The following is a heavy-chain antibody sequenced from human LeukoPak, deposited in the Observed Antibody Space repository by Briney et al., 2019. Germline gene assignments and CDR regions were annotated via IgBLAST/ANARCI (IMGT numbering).Heavy chain of an antibody. D-gene: IGHD6-13*01. J-gene: IGHJ4*02. CDR3: AKVDFRSAAFDY. V-gene: IGHV3-53*01. CDR2: IYSGGST. CDR1: GLTVCSNY. Sequence: GGSLRLSCAASGLTVCSNYMIWVPQARGGGLEWVSVIYSGGSTYYADSVKGRFSITRDNYKNTLYLQMNSLRAEDTAVYYCAKVDFRSAAFDYWGQGTLVTVSS.